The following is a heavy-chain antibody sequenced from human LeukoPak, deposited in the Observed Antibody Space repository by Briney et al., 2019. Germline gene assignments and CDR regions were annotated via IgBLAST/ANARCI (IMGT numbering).Heavy chain of an antibody. V-gene: IGHV1-8*01. CDR3: ARGHAYYDSLTGYSIYALDA. CDR1: GDTFTTYD. Sequence: ASVKGSCKASGDTFTTYDINWVRQATGQGLEWLGWMNPNSGNTDYAQKFQGRVTMTRDTSINTAYMEVSSLRSEDSAVYYCARGHAYYDSLTGYSIYALDAWGQGTTVTVSS. CDR2: MNPNSGNT. J-gene: IGHJ6*02. D-gene: IGHD3-9*01.